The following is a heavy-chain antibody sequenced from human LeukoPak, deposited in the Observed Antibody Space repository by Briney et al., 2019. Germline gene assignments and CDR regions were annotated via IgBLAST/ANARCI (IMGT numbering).Heavy chain of an antibody. V-gene: IGHV1-2*02. CDR3: ARRTTFTMVRGVQLYYYYYYMDV. D-gene: IGHD3-10*01. CDR2: INPNSGGT. CDR1: GYTFTGYY. J-gene: IGHJ6*03. Sequence: ASVKVSCKASGYTFTGYYMHWVRQAPGQGLEWMGWINPNSGGTNYAQKFQGRVTMTRDTSISTAYMELSRLRSDDTAVYYCARRTTFTMVRGVQLYYYYYYMDVWGKGTTVTVSS.